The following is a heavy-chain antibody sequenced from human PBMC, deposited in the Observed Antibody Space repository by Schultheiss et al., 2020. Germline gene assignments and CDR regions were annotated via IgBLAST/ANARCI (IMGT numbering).Heavy chain of an antibody. D-gene: IGHD3-3*01. CDR3: ASYTHYDFWSGYSGYFDY. J-gene: IGHJ4*02. CDR1: GGSLSSYY. Sequence: SETLSLTCTVSGGSLSSYYWSWIRQPPGKGLEWIGYMYYTGSTNYNPSLKSRVTISVDTSKNQFSLKLSSVTSADTAVYYCASYTHYDFWSGYSGYFDYWGQGTLVTVSS. CDR2: MYYTGST. V-gene: IGHV4-59*08.